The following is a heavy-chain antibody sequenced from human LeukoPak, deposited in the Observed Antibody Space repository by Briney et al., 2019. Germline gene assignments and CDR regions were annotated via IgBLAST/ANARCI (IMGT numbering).Heavy chain of an antibody. D-gene: IGHD2-2*01. CDR1: GFTFSSYA. J-gene: IGHJ5*02. Sequence: GGSLRLSCAASGFTFSSYAMSWVRQAPGKGLEWVSDIRGSGDSTDYADSVRGRLTISRDNSKNTVYLQMSSLRAEDTAVYYCAKRAYCSGTTCYGNYFDPWGQGTLVTVSS. CDR3: AKRAYCSGTTCYGNYFDP. V-gene: IGHV3-23*01. CDR2: IRGSGDST.